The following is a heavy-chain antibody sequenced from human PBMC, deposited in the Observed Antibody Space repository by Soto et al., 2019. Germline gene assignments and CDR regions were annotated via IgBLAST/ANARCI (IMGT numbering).Heavy chain of an antibody. CDR1: GFTFSSYS. Sequence: EVQLVESGGGLVQPGGSLRLSCAASGFTFSSYSMNWVRQAPGKGVECVSYISSSSSTIYYADSVKGRFTISRANAKNSLYLQMNSLRDEDTAVYYCARDFGDIVVVPAADSEGYYYYYGMDVWGQGTTVTVSS. CDR2: ISSSSSTI. V-gene: IGHV3-48*02. J-gene: IGHJ6*02. CDR3: ARDFGDIVVVPAADSEGYYYYYGMDV. D-gene: IGHD2-2*01.